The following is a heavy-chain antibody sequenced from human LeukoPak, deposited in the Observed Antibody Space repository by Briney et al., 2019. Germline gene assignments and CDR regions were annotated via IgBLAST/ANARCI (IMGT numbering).Heavy chain of an antibody. CDR3: AREVHDYSNSFDH. Sequence: ASVKVSCKASGYTFTSYGIIWVRQAPGQGVEWMGWISAYNGNTNYAQKLQGRVTMTTDTSTSTAYMELRSLRSDDTAVYYCAREVHDYSNSFDHWGQGTLVTVSS. CDR1: GYTFTSYG. J-gene: IGHJ4*02. V-gene: IGHV1-18*01. CDR2: ISAYNGNT. D-gene: IGHD4-11*01.